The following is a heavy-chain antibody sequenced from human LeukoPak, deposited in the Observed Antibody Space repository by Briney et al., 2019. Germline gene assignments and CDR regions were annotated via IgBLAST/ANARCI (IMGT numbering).Heavy chain of an antibody. CDR3: AREAPGGSGWTYFDY. Sequence: SETLSLTCTVSGGSISTYYWSWIRQPPGKGLEWIGNIYYSGNTNYNPSLKSRITISVDTSENHFSLKLTSVTAADTAVYYCAREAPGGSGWTYFDYWGQGSLVTVSS. V-gene: IGHV4-59*01. CDR2: IYYSGNT. CDR1: GGSISTYY. D-gene: IGHD6-19*01. J-gene: IGHJ4*02.